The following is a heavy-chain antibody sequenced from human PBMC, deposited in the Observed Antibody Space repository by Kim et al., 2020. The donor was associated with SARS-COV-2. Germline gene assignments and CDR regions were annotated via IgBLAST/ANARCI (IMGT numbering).Heavy chain of an antibody. CDR2: IYPGDSDT. V-gene: IGHV5-51*01. D-gene: IGHD3-10*01. CDR3: ARLPGSYYDYYYYGMDV. CDR1: GYSFTSYW. Sequence: GESLKISCKGSGYSFTSYWIGWVRQMPGKGLEWMGIIYPGDSDTRYSPSFQGQVTISADKSISTAYLQWSSLKASDTAMYYCARLPGSYYDYYYYGMDVWGQGTTVTVSS. J-gene: IGHJ6*02.